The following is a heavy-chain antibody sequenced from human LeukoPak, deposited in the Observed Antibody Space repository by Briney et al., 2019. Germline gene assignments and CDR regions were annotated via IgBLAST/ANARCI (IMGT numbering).Heavy chain of an antibody. CDR3: ARMAPGMATILLVKVHNQNAFDI. D-gene: IGHD5-24*01. J-gene: IGHJ3*02. CDR2: IYYTGST. V-gene: IGHV4-59*01. Sequence: SETLSLTCTVSGGSISTYYWSWIRQPPGKGLEWIGYIYYTGSTSYNPSLKSRVTMSLDASKNQFSLELNSVTPADTAVYYCARMAPGMATILLVKVHNQNAFDIWGQGTMVTVSS. CDR1: GGSISTYY.